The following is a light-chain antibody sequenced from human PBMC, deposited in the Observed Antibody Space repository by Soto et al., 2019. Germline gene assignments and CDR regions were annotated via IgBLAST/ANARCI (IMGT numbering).Light chain of an antibody. CDR2: DSS. CDR3: QQRSNGPAYT. Sequence: ESVLTQSPATLSLSPGERATLSCRASQSISSGLAWYQQKPSQAPRLLIYDSSNRATVIPARFSGSGSGTDFTLTISSLEPEDFAVYYCQQRSNGPAYTFGQGTKLEIK. V-gene: IGKV3-11*01. J-gene: IGKJ2*01. CDR1: QSISSG.